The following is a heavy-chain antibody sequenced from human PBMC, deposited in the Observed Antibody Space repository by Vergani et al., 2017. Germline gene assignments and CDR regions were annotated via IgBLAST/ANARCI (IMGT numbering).Heavy chain of an antibody. V-gene: IGHV1-18*01. CDR3: ARGLSDYYGSGSFPNDDY. CDR2: ISAYNGNT. J-gene: IGHJ4*02. CDR1: GYTFTSYG. Sequence: QVQLVQSGAEGKKPGASVKVSCKASGYTFTSYGISWVRQAPGQGLEWMGWISAYNGNTNYAQKLQGRVTMTTDTSTSTAYMELRSLRSDDTAVYYCARGLSDYYGSGSFPNDDYWGQGTLVTVSS. D-gene: IGHD3-10*01.